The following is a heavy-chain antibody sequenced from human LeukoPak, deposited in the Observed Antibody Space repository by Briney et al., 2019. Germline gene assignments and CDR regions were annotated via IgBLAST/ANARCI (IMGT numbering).Heavy chain of an antibody. CDR2: IYYSGST. CDR3: ARGAAGYSYG. J-gene: IGHJ4*02. V-gene: IGHV4-59*11. CDR1: GFTFSSHA. Sequence: GSLRLSCAASGFTFSSHAMSWVRQPPGKGLEWIGHIYYSGSTNYNPSLKSRLTISIDTSKNQFSLRLSSVTAADTAVYYCARGAAGYSYGWGQGTLVTVSS. D-gene: IGHD5-18*01.